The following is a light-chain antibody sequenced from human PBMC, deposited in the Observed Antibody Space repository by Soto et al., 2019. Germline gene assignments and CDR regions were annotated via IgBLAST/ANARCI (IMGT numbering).Light chain of an antibody. J-gene: IGKJ2*01. CDR2: DAS. CDR1: QGISDY. V-gene: IGKV1-27*01. Sequence: DIQMTQSPASLSAFVGDRVTITCRASQGISDYLAWYQQKPGKVPKLLIYDASPLQSGVPSRFSGSRSGTDFTLTISGLQPEDVATYYCQQYHSVPYTFGQGTKLEI. CDR3: QQYHSVPYT.